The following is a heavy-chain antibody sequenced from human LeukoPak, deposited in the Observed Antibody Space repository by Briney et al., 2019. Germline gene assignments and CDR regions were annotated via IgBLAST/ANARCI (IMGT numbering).Heavy chain of an antibody. CDR3: AKKYYYDSSGPEGAFDI. J-gene: IGHJ3*02. D-gene: IGHD3-22*01. Sequence: GGSLRLSCAASGFTFSSYAMSWVRQAPGKGLEWVSAISGSGGSTHYADSVKGRFTTSRDNSKNTLYLQMNSLRAEDTAVYYCAKKYYYDSSGPEGAFDIWGQGTMVTVSS. CDR1: GFTFSSYA. V-gene: IGHV3-23*01. CDR2: ISGSGGST.